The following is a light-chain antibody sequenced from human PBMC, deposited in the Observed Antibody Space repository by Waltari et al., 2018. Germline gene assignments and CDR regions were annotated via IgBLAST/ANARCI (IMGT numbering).Light chain of an antibody. Sequence: SYVLTQPPSLSVAPGKPARLPCGGNDIGSKSVHWYQQRPGQAPVLVVYDESGRPSGIPERFSGSNSGNAVTLTISGVEAGDEADYYCQVWDSTSDHRVFGGGTKLTVL. CDR2: DES. J-gene: IGLJ3*02. CDR1: DIGSKS. V-gene: IGLV3-21*01. CDR3: QVWDSTSDHRV.